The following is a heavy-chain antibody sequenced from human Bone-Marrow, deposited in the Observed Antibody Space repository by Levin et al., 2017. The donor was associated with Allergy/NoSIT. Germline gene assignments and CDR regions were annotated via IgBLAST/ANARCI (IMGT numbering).Heavy chain of an antibody. D-gene: IGHD3-16*01. J-gene: IGHJ4*02. Sequence: TSSETLSLTCSLSGGSVSSASHNWDWIRQSPGKGLEWIGHIYYLGTTSYNPSLQSRATISVDKSKNQFSLTLTSVTAADTAIYYCARRNTVTFLSFFTFWSPGILVTVSS. CDR3: ARRNTVTFLSFFTF. CDR2: IYYLGTT. V-gene: IGHV4-39*01. CDR1: GGSVSSASHN.